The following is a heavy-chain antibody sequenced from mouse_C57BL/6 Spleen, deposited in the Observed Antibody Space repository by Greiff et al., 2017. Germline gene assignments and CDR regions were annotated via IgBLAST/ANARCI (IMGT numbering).Heavy chain of an antibody. J-gene: IGHJ4*01. CDR1: GYTFTSYW. D-gene: IGHD1-1*01. CDR2: IYPGSGST. V-gene: IGHV1-55*01. Sequence: VQLQQPGAELVKPGASVKMSCKASGYTFTSYWITWVKQRPGQGLEWIGDIYPGSGSTNYNEKFKSKATLTVDTSSSTAYLQLSSLTSEDSAVYYCAPSYYYGWDYAMDYWGQGTSVTVSS. CDR3: APSYYYGWDYAMDY.